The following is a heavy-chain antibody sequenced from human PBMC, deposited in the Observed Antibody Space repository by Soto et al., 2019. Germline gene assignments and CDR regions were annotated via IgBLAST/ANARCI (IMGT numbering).Heavy chain of an antibody. Sequence: EVQLVESGGGLVKPGGSLRLSCAASGFNFSNYEMKWVRQAPGKGLEWVAYISSTGVTTYYAESVEGRFTSSRDNAKSSLFLHLRRLRVDDPAVYYSARYGTGGDWWGLGNQVTVS. J-gene: IGHJ4*03. CDR2: ISSTGVTT. CDR1: GFNFSNYE. CDR3: ARYGTGGDW. D-gene: IGHD3-9*01. V-gene: IGHV3-48*03.